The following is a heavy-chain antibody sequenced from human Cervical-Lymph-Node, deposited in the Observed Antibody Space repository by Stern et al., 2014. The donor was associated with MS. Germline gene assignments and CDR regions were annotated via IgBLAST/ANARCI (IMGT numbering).Heavy chain of an antibody. CDR2: SNPITGNP. V-gene: IGHV7-4-1*02. CDR1: GYTFTSYA. J-gene: IGHJ4*02. CDR3: ARSLPWSRTSPDY. D-gene: IGHD5/OR15-5a*01. Sequence: QVQLVQSGSELKKPGASVKVSCKASGYTFTSYAMNWVRQAPGQGLEWMGWSNPITGNPTYAQAFTVRFVFSLDTSVSTTYLQISSLKAEDTDVYYCARSLPWSRTSPDYWGQGTLVTVSS.